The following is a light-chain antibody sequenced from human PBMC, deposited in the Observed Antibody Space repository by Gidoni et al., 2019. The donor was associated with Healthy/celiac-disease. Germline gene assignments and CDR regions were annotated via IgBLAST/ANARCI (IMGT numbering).Light chain of an antibody. CDR2: GAS. CDR1: QSVSSSY. Sequence: SVLTQPPGTLSLSPGERATLSCRASQSVSSSYLAWYQQKPGQAPRLLIYGASSRATGIPYRFSGSGSGTDFTLTISRLEPEDFAVYYCQQYGSSPETFGQGTKVEIK. CDR3: QQYGSSPET. V-gene: IGKV3-20*01. J-gene: IGKJ1*01.